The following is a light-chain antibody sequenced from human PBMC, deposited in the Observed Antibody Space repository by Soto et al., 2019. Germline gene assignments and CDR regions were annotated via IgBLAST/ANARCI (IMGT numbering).Light chain of an antibody. J-gene: IGKJ1*01. V-gene: IGKV1-27*01. CDR1: VGISSS. CDR2: AAS. CDR3: QKYNSAPWT. Sequence: DIQMTQSPSSLSASVRDRVTITCRASVGISSSLAWYQQKPGKVPKLLIYAASTLQSGVPSRFSGSGSGTDFTLTISSLQPEDVATYYCQKYNSAPWTFGQGTKVDIK.